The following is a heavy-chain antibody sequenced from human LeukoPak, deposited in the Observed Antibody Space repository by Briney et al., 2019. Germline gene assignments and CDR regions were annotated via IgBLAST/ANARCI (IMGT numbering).Heavy chain of an antibody. Sequence: GGSLRLSCAASGFTFSSYAMSWVRQALGKGLEWVSAISGSGGSTYYADSVKGRFTISRDNSKNTLYLQMNSLRAEDTAVYCCRSNMVRGVIITPPFDYWGQRTLVTVSS. D-gene: IGHD3-10*01. CDR2: ISGSGGST. CDR1: GFTFSSYA. J-gene: IGHJ4*02. V-gene: IGHV3-23*01. CDR3: RSNMVRGVIITPPFDY.